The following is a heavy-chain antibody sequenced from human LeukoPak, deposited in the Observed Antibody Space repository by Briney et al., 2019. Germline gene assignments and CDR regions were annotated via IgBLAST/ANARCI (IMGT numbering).Heavy chain of an antibody. V-gene: IGHV3-21*01. CDR1: GFTFSTYS. CDR3: ARDRRGYSGYDTFDY. CDR2: ISSSSSSI. J-gene: IGHJ4*02. Sequence: GGSLRLSCAASGFTFSTYSMNWVRQAPGKGLEWVSSISSSSSSIYYSDSVKGRFTVSRDNAKNSLYLQMNSLRDEDTAVYYCARDRRGYSGYDTFDYWGQGTLVTVSS. D-gene: IGHD5-12*01.